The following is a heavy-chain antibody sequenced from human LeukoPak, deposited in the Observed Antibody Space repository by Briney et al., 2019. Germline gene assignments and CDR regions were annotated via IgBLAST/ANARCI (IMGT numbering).Heavy chain of an antibody. CDR3: GRGVDGVWGSYRYGAFDI. CDR2: IYHSGNT. D-gene: IGHD3-16*02. J-gene: IGHJ3*02. Sequence: SETLSLTCAVSGGSISSGGYSWSWIRQPPGKGLEWIGYIYHSGNTYYNPSLKSRVTISVDRSKNQFSLKLSSVTAADTAVYFCGRGVDGVWGSYRYGAFDIWGQGTMVTVSS. CDR1: GGSISSGGYS. V-gene: IGHV4-30-2*01.